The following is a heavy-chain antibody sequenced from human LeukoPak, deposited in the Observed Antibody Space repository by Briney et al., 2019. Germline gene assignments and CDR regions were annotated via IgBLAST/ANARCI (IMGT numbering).Heavy chain of an antibody. Sequence: GASLQISCKGSGFTFITYSFAWVRQLPGKGLEWMGVIYAGDSSTRYSPSFQGQVTISVDKSISTAYLQWRSLKASDSAIYYCARHSCYDSWGQGTLVTVSS. D-gene: IGHD3-16*01. CDR3: ARHSCYDS. V-gene: IGHV5-51*01. CDR1: GFTFITYS. CDR2: IYAGDSST. J-gene: IGHJ4*02.